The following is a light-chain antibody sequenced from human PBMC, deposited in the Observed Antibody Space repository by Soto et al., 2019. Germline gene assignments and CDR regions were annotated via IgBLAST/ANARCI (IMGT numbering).Light chain of an antibody. Sequence: DIKMTKSASSLSATVGDEVTITCRASQAIMTYLNWYQLKPGKPPRLLIYAASSLQSGVPSRFSGSGSGTDFTLTISSLQPEDFATYSCQQSYNSPQTFGRGTKVDIK. CDR2: AAS. CDR1: QAIMTY. CDR3: QQSYNSPQT. V-gene: IGKV1-39*01. J-gene: IGKJ1*01.